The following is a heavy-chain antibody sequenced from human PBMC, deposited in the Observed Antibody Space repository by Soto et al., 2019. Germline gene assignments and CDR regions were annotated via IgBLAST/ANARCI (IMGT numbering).Heavy chain of an antibody. CDR1: GFIFENFG. D-gene: IGHD1-26*01. V-gene: IGHV3-23*01. Sequence: GGSLRLSCAASGFIFENFGMSWVRQAPGKGLEWISSISGSGFKKYYADSVKGRFTISRDNSKSTVYLELNNLSAEDTAVYHCAKNQGVELVPLATVDWFDPWGQGSGVTVSS. J-gene: IGHJ5*02. CDR2: ISGSGFKK. CDR3: AKNQGVELVPLATVDWFDP.